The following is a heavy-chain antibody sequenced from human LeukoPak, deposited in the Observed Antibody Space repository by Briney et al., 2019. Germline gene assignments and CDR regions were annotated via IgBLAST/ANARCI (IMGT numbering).Heavy chain of an antibody. D-gene: IGHD3-16*01. Sequence: GASVKVSCKASGYIFISKGIHWVRQAPGQRLEWMAWINTDNSNTKRSQTLLGRVTITRDTSATTAYMELSSLRFEDTAVYYCARSTGPGGYFDFWGQGTLVTVSS. J-gene: IGHJ4*02. CDR2: INTDNSNT. V-gene: IGHV1-3*04. CDR1: GYIFISKG. CDR3: ARSTGPGGYFDF.